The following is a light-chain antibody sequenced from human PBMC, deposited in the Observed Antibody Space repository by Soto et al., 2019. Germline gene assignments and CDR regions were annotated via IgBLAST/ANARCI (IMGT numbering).Light chain of an antibody. J-gene: IGLJ1*01. CDR3: SSYTITSTYV. CDR2: EVS. Sequence: QSALTQPASVSGSPGQSITISCTGSISDVGAYNYVSWYQQHPGKAPKLMIYEVSDRPSGVSNRFSGSKSGNTASLTISGLQAEDEADYYCSSYTITSTYVFGTGTKLPS. CDR1: ISDVGAYNY. V-gene: IGLV2-14*01.